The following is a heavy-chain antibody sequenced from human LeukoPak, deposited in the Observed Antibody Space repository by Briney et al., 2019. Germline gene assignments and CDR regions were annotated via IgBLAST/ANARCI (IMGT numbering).Heavy chain of an antibody. D-gene: IGHD6-13*01. CDR1: GYSIRSGYY. J-gene: IGHJ3*02. CDR2: IYHSGST. CDR3: ARPHSSSWYRVAFDI. V-gene: IGHV4-38-2*01. Sequence: SETLSLTCAVSGYSIRSGYYWGWIRQPPGKGLEWIGSIYHSGSTYYNPSLKSRVTISVDTSKNQFSLKLSSVTAADTAVYYCARPHSSSWYRVAFDIWGQGTMVTVSS.